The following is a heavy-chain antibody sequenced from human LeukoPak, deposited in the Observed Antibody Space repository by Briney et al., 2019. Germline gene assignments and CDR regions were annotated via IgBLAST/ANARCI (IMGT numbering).Heavy chain of an antibody. Sequence: GSSLSLSCAPSGFPFSSYAMHLVRQAPGTGLGWVAVISYDGSNKYYADSVKGRFTISRDNSKNTPYLQMNSLRAEDTAVYYCARDRVAGDYYYYMDVWGKGTTVTASS. V-gene: IGHV3-30*04. CDR1: GFPFSSYA. J-gene: IGHJ6*03. CDR2: ISYDGSNK. CDR3: ARDRVAGDYYYYMDV. D-gene: IGHD6-19*01.